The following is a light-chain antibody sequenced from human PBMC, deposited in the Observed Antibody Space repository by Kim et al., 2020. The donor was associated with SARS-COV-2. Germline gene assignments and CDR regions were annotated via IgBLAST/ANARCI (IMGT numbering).Light chain of an antibody. CDR3: QQRTNWPPT. V-gene: IGKV3-11*01. J-gene: IGKJ5*01. Sequence: PGERATLSCRASQSVSSYLAWYQQKPGQAPRLLIYDASNRVTGIPARFSGSGSGTYFTLTISSLEPEDFAVYYCQQRTNWPPTFGQGTRLEIK. CDR2: DAS. CDR1: QSVSSY.